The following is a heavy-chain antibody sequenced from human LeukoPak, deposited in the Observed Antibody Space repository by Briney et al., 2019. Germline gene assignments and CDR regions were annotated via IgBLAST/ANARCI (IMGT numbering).Heavy chain of an antibody. CDR2: INPNSGGT. V-gene: IGHV1-2*02. D-gene: IGHD4-17*01. CDR1: GYTFTGYY. J-gene: IGHJ4*02. CDR3: ARASPYGDYAD. Sequence: ASVKLSCKASGYTFTGYYMHWVRQAPGHGLEWMGWINPNSGGTNYAQKFQGRVTMTRDTSISTAYMELSRLRSDDTAVYYCARASPYGDYADWGQGTLVTVSS.